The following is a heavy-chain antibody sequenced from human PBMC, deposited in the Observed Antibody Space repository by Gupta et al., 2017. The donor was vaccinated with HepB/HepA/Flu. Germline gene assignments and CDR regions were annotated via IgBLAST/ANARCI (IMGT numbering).Heavy chain of an antibody. V-gene: IGHV3-7*01. CDR1: GLPFSSYW. Sequence: EVKLVEYGGGLVQPGGSLRLSCAASGLPFSSYWMSWVRQAHGKGLEWVANIKQDGSEKYYVDSVKGRFTSSRDNAKNSLYLQMNSLRAEDTAVYYCARRGFKYESSGYYSHVFDYWGQGTLVTVAS. J-gene: IGHJ4*02. D-gene: IGHD3-22*01. CDR3: ARRGFKYESSGYYSHVFDY. CDR2: IKQDGSEK.